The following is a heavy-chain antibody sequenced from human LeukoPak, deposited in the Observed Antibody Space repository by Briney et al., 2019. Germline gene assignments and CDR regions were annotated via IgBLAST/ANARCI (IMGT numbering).Heavy chain of an antibody. CDR1: GGSINTGAYC. D-gene: IGHD2-2*01. CDR3: AREDQGNAFDI. Sequence: SETLSLTCAVSGGSINTGAYCWSWIRPHPEKGLEWIGYIYYSGDTLYNPSLKRRVIVSLDMSKNQFSLRLNSVTAADTAVYYCAREDQGNAFDIWGQGTMVTVSS. CDR2: IYYSGDT. J-gene: IGHJ3*02. V-gene: IGHV4-31*11.